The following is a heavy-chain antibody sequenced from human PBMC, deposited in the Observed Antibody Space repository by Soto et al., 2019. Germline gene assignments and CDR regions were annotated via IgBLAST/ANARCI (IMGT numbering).Heavy chain of an antibody. V-gene: IGHV3-33*01. J-gene: IGHJ4*02. CDR1: GFTFSSYG. CDR2: IWYDGSNK. Sequence: PGGSLRLSCAASGFTFSSYGMHWVRQAPGKGLEWVAVIWYDGSNKYYADSVKGRFTISRDNSKNTLYLQMNSLRAEDTAVYYCARNYYYGSGSYLVYFDYWGQGTLVTVSS. CDR3: ARNYYYGSGSYLVYFDY. D-gene: IGHD3-10*01.